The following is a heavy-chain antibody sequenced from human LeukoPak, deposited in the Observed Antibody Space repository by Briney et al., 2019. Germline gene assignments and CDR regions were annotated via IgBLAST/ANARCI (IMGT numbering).Heavy chain of an antibody. V-gene: IGHV4-39*07. CDR2: IYDSGST. CDR3: ARNGRTYSSVISY. D-gene: IGHD6-25*01. CDR1: GGSIRSSYYY. Sequence: SETLSLTCTVSGGSIRSSYYYWGWIRQPPGKGLEWIGSIYDSGSTYYNPSLKSRVTLSVDTSKNQFSLKLSSVTAADTAVYYCARNGRTYSSVISYWGQGTLVTVSS. J-gene: IGHJ4*02.